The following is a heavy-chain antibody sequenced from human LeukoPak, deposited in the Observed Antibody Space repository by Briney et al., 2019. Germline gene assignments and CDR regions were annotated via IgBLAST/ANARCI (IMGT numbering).Heavy chain of an antibody. D-gene: IGHD6-19*01. Sequence: PGGSLRLSCAASGFTFSSYEMNWVRQAPGKGLEWVSYISSSGSTIYYADSVKGRFTISRDNAKNSLYQQMNSLRAEDTAVYYCAREGQWLASYWGQGTLVTVSS. CDR2: ISSSGSTI. CDR1: GFTFSSYE. J-gene: IGHJ4*02. V-gene: IGHV3-48*03. CDR3: AREGQWLASY.